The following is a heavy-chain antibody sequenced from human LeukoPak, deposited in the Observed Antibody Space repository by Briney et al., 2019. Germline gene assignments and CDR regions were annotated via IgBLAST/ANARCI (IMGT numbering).Heavy chain of an antibody. CDR2: MNPNSGNT. V-gene: IGHV1-8*03. CDR1: GYTFASYD. D-gene: IGHD2-2*02. Sequence: AASVKVSCKPSGYTFASYDINWVRQATGQGLEWMGWMNPNSGNTGYAQKFQGRVTITRNTSISTAYMELSSLRSEDTAVYYCARGRTADIVVVPAAIPEELDYWGQGTLVTVS. J-gene: IGHJ4*02. CDR3: ARGRTADIVVVPAAIPEELDY.